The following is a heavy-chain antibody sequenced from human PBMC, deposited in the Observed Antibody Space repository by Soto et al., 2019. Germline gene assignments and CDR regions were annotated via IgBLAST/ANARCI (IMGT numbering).Heavy chain of an antibody. J-gene: IGHJ4*02. D-gene: IGHD6-13*01. V-gene: IGHV4-39*01. CDR1: GSSISSSSYY. CDR3: ARRRQAAALDY. CDR2: IYYSGST. Sequence: SETLSLTCTVSGSSISSSSYYWGWIRQPPGKGLEWIGSIYYSGSTYYNPSLKSRVTISVDTSKNQFSLKLSSVTAADTAVYYCARRRQAAALDYWGQGTLVTVSS.